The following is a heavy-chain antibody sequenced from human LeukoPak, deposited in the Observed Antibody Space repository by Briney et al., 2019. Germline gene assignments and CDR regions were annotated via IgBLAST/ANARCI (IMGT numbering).Heavy chain of an antibody. Sequence: SETLSLTCTVSGGSISSGSYYWSWIRQPAGKGLEWIGRIYTSGSTNYNPSLKSRVTISVDTSKNQFSLKLSSVTAADTAVYYCARDSVAAPSYYYYYMDVWGKGTTVTVSS. CDR1: GGSISSGSYY. CDR2: IYTSGST. V-gene: IGHV4-61*02. D-gene: IGHD6-6*01. CDR3: ARDSVAAPSYYYYYMDV. J-gene: IGHJ6*03.